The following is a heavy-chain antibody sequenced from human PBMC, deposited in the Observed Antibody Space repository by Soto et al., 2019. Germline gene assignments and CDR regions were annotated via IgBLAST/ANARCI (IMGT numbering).Heavy chain of an antibody. CDR2: VHPSGGNT. Sequence: ASVKVSCKASGYGFTAYFMHWVRQAPGQGLEWMGIVHPSGGNTNYAQKFQGRVTMTWDTSTTTVYMELSSLRSDDTAVYYCARAPYSSSSFFFDYWGQGTPVTVSS. J-gene: IGHJ4*02. CDR3: ARAPYSSSSFFFDY. D-gene: IGHD6-6*01. V-gene: IGHV1-46*01. CDR1: GYGFTAYF.